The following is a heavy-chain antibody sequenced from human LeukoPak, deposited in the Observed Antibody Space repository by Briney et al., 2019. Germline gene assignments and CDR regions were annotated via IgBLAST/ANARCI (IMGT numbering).Heavy chain of an antibody. CDR2: IYYSGST. J-gene: IGHJ2*01. CDR3: ARETTVTTTPKYWYFDL. D-gene: IGHD4-17*01. V-gene: IGHV4-39*01. CDR1: GGSFSSSSYY. Sequence: SETLSLTCTVSGGSFSSSSYYWRWIRQPPGKGLEWIGSIYYSGSTYYNPSLKSRVAISVDTSKNQFSLKLSSVTTPDAAVYYCARETTVTTTPKYWYFDLWGRGTLVTVSS.